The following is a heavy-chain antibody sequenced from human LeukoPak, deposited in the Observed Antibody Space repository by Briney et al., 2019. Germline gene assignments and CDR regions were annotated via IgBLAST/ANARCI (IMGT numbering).Heavy chain of an antibody. CDR1: GFTFSSYG. CDR3: AKGATTVVIPDYFDY. J-gene: IGHJ4*02. V-gene: IGHV3-30*02. Sequence: PGGSLRLSCAASGFTFSSYGMHWVRQAPGKGLEWVAFIRYDGSGKYYADSVKGRFTISRDTSKNTLYLQMNSLRAEDTAVYYCAKGATTVVIPDYFDYWGQGTLVIVSS. CDR2: IRYDGSGK. D-gene: IGHD4-23*01.